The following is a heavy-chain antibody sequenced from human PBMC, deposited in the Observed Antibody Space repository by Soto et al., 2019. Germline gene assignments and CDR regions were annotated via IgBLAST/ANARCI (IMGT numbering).Heavy chain of an antibody. CDR3: AAEGLIAAAGDFDY. CDR1: GFTFTSSA. V-gene: IGHV1-58*01. Sequence: SVKVSCKASGFTFTSSAVQWVRQARGQRLEWIGWIVVGSGNTNYAQKFQERVTITRDMSTSTAYMELSSLRSEDTAVYYCAAEGLIAAAGDFDYWGQGTLVTVSS. J-gene: IGHJ4*02. CDR2: IVVGSGNT. D-gene: IGHD6-13*01.